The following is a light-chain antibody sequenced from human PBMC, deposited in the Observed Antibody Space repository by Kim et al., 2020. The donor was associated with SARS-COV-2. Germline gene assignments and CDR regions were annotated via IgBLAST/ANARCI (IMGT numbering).Light chain of an antibody. CDR3: QKCDSAPWT. V-gene: IGKV1-27*01. CDR2: AAS. CDR1: QDISNY. Sequence: DIQMTQSPSSLSASVDRVTITCRASQDISNYLAWFQLKPGKAPKLLIYAASALQPGVPSRFSGSGSGTDFTLTVTSLQPEDVATYYCQKCDSAPWTFGQGTKVDIK. J-gene: IGKJ1*01.